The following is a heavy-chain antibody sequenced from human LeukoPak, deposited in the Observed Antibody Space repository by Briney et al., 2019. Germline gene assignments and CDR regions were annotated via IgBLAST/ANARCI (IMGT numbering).Heavy chain of an antibody. CDR2: FYSGGST. Sequence: SETLSLTCTVSGGSISSYYWSWIRKPAGKGRDWIGRFYSGGSTDYNPSLKSRVTMSVDTSKNQFSLKLSSVTAADTAVYYCARVYSGYDLPGSLANYYFDYWGQGTLATVSS. D-gene: IGHD5-12*01. CDR3: ARVYSGYDLPGSLANYYFDY. CDR1: GGSISSYY. J-gene: IGHJ4*02. V-gene: IGHV4-4*07.